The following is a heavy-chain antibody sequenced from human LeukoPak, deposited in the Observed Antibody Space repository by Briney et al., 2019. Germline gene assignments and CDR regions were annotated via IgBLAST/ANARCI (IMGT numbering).Heavy chain of an antibody. CDR3: AKDRGWQYSDYETVAVEH. J-gene: IGHJ4*02. CDR1: GYTFTNYG. V-gene: IGHV1-18*01. D-gene: IGHD4-17*01. CDR2: ISVYTGKT. Sequence: ASVKVSCKASGYTFTNYGISWVRQAPGQGLEWMGWISVYTGKTYHAQKFQARVTMTTDTSTTTAYMELRSLRSDDTAVYYCAKDRGWQYSDYETVAVEHWGQGTLVTVSS.